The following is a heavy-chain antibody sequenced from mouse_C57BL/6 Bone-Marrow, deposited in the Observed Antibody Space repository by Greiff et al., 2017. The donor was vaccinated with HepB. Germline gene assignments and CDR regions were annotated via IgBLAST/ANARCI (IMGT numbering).Heavy chain of an antibody. CDR2: IRLKSDNYAT. Sequence: EVKLMESGGGLVQPGGSMKLSCGASGFTFSNYWMNWVRQSPEKGLEWVAQIRLKSDNYATHYAESVKGRFTISRDDSKSSVYLQMNNLRAEDTGIYYCTPFITTPFDYWGQGTTLTVSS. D-gene: IGHD1-1*01. J-gene: IGHJ2*01. CDR3: TPFITTPFDY. V-gene: IGHV6-3*01. CDR1: GFTFSNYW.